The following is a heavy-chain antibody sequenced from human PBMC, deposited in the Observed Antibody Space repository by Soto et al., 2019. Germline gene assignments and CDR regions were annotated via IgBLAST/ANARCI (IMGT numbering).Heavy chain of an antibody. CDR2: ISGSGGST. D-gene: IGHD6-6*01. CDR3: AKKWDTTFSSSSH. V-gene: IGHV3-23*01. CDR1: GFTFSTYA. J-gene: IGHJ4*02. Sequence: EVQLLESGGGLVQPGGSLRLSCAASGFTFSTYAMSWVRQAPGKGLEWVSAISGSGGSTYYADSVKGRFTISRDKSKNPLYLQMNSLRAEDTAVYYCAKKWDTTFSSSSHWGQGTLVTVSS.